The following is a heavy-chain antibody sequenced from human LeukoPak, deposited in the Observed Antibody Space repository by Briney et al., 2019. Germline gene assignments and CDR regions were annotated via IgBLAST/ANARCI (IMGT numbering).Heavy chain of an antibody. CDR1: GGSISSYY. CDR3: ARVGQCSSTSCHPFDY. D-gene: IGHD2-2*01. Sequence: PSETLSLTCTVSGGSISSYYWSWIRQPPGKGLEWIGYIYYSGSTNYNPSLKSRVTMSVDTSKNQFSLKLSSVTAADTAVYYCARVGQCSSTSCHPFDYWGQGTLVTVSS. J-gene: IGHJ4*02. CDR2: IYYSGST. V-gene: IGHV4-59*12.